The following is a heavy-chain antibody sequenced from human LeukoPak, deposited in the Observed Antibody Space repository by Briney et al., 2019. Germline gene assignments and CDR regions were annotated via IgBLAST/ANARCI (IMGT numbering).Heavy chain of an antibody. D-gene: IGHD5-18*01. CDR3: AKDPLWDSYAES. CDR1: GFTFGTSG. J-gene: IGHJ5*02. CDR2: ITSSANNA. Sequence: GRSLRLSCVAVGFTFGTSGINCVRPSPGKGLEWISTITSSANNAYYSDSVKGRFTISRDNSKNTLYLQMNSLRVEDTAVYFCAKDPLWDSYAESWGKGTLVTVSS. V-gene: IGHV3-23*01.